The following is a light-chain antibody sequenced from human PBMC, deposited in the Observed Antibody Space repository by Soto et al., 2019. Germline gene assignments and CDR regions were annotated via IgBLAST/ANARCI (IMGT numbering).Light chain of an antibody. CDR1: QSISNY. Sequence: DIQMTQSPSSLSASVGDRVTITCRASQSISNYLNWYQQKPGKAPKLLIYGASTLQSGVPSHFSGSGSGTDFTLTISSLQPEDFATYYCQQSFDTPRTFGQRTKVDIK. CDR3: QQSFDTPRT. CDR2: GAS. J-gene: IGKJ1*01. V-gene: IGKV1-39*01.